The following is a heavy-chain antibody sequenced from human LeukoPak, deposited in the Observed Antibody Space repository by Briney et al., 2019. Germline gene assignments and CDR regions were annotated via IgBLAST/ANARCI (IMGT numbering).Heavy chain of an antibody. D-gene: IGHD1-26*01. CDR2: IYYSGST. V-gene: IGHV4-31*03. Sequence: SETLSLTCTVSGGSISSGGYYWSWIRQHPGKGLEWIGYIYYSGSTYYNPSLKSRVTISVDRSKNQFSLKLSSVTAADTDVYYCARGPSDSAYFQHWGQGTLVTVSS. J-gene: IGHJ1*01. CDR1: GGSISSGGYY. CDR3: ARGPSDSAYFQH.